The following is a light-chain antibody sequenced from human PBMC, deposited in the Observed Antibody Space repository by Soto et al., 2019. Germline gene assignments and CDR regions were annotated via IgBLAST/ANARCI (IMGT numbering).Light chain of an antibody. CDR2: EVA. V-gene: IGLV2-8*01. J-gene: IGLJ3*02. CDR1: SSDVGRYNY. Sequence: QSALTQPPSASGSPGQSVTISCTGTSSDVGRYNYISWYQQHPGKAPKLIIYEVARRPSGVPDRFSGSKSGNTASLSVSGLQAEDEADYYCSSFTVNNNLVFGGGTKVTVL. CDR3: SSFTVNNNLV.